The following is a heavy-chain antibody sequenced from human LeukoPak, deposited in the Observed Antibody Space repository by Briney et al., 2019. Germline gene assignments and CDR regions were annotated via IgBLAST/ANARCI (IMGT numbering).Heavy chain of an antibody. Sequence: GGSLRLSCAASGFTFSSFDMHWVRQPTGQGLEWVSTIGTASDTYYPGSVEGRFTLSRDNAKNSLYLQMNSLTAGDTAVYHCARGPPRGKYYYMDVWGKGTTVTVSS. CDR2: IGTASDT. D-gene: IGHD1-1*01. CDR3: ARGPPRGKYYYMDV. V-gene: IGHV3-13*01. CDR1: GFTFSSFD. J-gene: IGHJ6*03.